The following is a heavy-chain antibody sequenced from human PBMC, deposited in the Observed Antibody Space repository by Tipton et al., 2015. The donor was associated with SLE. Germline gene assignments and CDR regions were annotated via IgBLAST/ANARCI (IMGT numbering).Heavy chain of an antibody. J-gene: IGHJ4*02. D-gene: IGHD3-9*01. CDR2: IYTSGTT. V-gene: IGHV4-61*09. Sequence: TLSLTCTVSGGSISSSSYYWSWIRQPAGKGLEWIGYIYTSGTTSYNPSLKSRVTISVDTSKNQFSLKLTSVTAADTAVYYCARTYVVLASYIDYWGQGILVTVSS. CDR1: GGSISSSSYY. CDR3: ARTYVVLASYIDY.